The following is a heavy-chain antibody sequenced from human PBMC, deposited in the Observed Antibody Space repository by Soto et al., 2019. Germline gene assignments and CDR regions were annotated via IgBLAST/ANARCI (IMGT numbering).Heavy chain of an antibody. CDR1: GGSFSGYY. D-gene: IGHD6-19*01. V-gene: IGHV4-34*01. CDR3: ARGGRILGYSSGWYKNYFDD. J-gene: IGHJ4*02. CDR2: INHSGST. Sequence: SETLSLTCAVYGGSFSGYYWSWIRQPPGKGLEWIGEINHSGSTNYNPSLKSRVTISVDTSKNQFSLKLSSVTAADTAVYYCARGGRILGYSSGWYKNYFDDWGQGTLVTVSS.